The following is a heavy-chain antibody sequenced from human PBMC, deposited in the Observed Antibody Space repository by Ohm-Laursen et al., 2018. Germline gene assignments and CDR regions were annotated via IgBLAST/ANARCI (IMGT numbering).Heavy chain of an antibody. CDR3: ARAGYSSGWYWYFDY. CDR2: INFSGGST. J-gene: IGHJ4*02. D-gene: IGHD6-19*01. V-gene: IGHV1-46*01. CDR1: GYTFTSYY. Sequence: GASVKVSCKASGYTFTSYYLHWVRQAPGQGLEWMGIINFSGGSTTYTQKFQGRVTMTRDTSTSTVYMELSSLRSEDTAVYYCARAGYSSGWYWYFDYWGQGTLVTVSS.